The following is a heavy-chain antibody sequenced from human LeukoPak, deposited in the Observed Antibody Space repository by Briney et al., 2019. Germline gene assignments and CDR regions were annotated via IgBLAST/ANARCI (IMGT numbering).Heavy chain of an antibody. CDR3: ARVRSSSWFRVVYYYGMDV. CDR1: GFTFSSYG. Sequence: GGSLRLSCAASGFTFSSYGMHWVRQAPGKGLEWVAVIWYDGSNKYYADSVKGRFTISRDNSKNTLYLQMNSLRAEDTAVYYCARVRSSSWFRVVYYYGMDVWGQGTTVTVSS. V-gene: IGHV3-33*01. J-gene: IGHJ6*02. CDR2: IWYDGSNK. D-gene: IGHD6-13*01.